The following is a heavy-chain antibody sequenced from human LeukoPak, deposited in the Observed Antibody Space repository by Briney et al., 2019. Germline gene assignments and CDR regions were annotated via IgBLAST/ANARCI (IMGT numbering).Heavy chain of an antibody. V-gene: IGHV4-39*07. CDR1: GGSISITRYY. CDR2: MYSSGTT. J-gene: IGHJ3*02. Sequence: SETLSLTCTVSGGSISITRYYWGWIRQPPGKGLEWIASMYSSGTTYYNPPLKSRVTISVDTSKNQFSLKLSSVTAADTAVYYCARGPPDCSSTSCYAFDAFDIWGQGTMVTVSS. CDR3: ARGPPDCSSTSCYAFDAFDI. D-gene: IGHD2-2*01.